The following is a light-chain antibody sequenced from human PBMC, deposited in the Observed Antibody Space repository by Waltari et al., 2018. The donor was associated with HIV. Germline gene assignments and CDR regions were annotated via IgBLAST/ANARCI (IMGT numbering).Light chain of an antibody. V-gene: IGLV3-1*01. J-gene: IGLJ2*01. CDR3: QAWDSSMVV. CDR1: KLGDKY. Sequence: SYELPQPPSVSVSPGQTASITCSGDKLGDKYACWYQQKPGQSPVLVIYQDSKRPSGIPERFSGSNSGNTATLTISGTQAMDEADYYCQAWDSSMVVFGGGTKLTVL. CDR2: QDS.